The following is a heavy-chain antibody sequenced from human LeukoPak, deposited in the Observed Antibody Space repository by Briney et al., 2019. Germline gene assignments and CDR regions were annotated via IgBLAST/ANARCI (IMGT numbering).Heavy chain of an antibody. CDR3: ARDGSGTDFSLDH. CDR2: IRHDGSNV. V-gene: IGHV3-7*04. J-gene: IGHJ4*02. D-gene: IGHD3-10*01. CDR1: GFDIRDYY. Sequence: PGGSLRLSCEASGFDIRDYYMSWVRQAPGKGLEWVGDIRHDGSNVYNVDLVRGRFTISRDIDKNSLFLQMNSLKDEDTAVYYCARDGSGTDFSLDHWGQGTLVSVSS.